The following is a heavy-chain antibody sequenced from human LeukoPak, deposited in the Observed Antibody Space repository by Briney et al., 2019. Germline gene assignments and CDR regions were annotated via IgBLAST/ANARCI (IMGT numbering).Heavy chain of an antibody. J-gene: IGHJ6*02. Sequence: SVEVSCKASGCTFSRYAISWVRQAPGQGLEWMGGIIPIFGTAHYAQRFQGRVTITADESTSTAYMELSSLRSEDTAVYYCARATKVFDSGSYYKANYYYGMDVWGQGTTVTVSS. V-gene: IGHV1-69*13. D-gene: IGHD3-10*01. CDR2: IIPIFGTA. CDR3: ARATKVFDSGSYYKANYYYGMDV. CDR1: GCTFSRYA.